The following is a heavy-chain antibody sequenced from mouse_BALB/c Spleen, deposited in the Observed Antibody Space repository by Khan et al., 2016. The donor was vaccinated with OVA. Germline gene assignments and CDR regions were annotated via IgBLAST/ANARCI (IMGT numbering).Heavy chain of an antibody. CDR1: GYTFTSYD. J-gene: IGHJ3*01. CDR2: MFPGDGST. CDR3: ARGGYGGFAY. D-gene: IGHD2-14*01. Sequence: QVQLQQSGAELVKPGASVKLSGKASGYTFTSYDINWVRQRPEQGLEWIGWMFPGDGSTKYNENFKGKATLTTDKSSSTAYMQLSRLTSEDSGAYCCARGGYGGFAYWGQGTLGTVSA. V-gene: IGHV1-85*01.